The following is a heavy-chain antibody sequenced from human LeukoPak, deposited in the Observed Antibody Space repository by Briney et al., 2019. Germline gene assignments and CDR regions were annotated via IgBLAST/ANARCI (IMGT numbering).Heavy chain of an antibody. V-gene: IGHV3-33*01. CDR1: GITVNTNG. Sequence: PGGSLRLSCAASGITVNTNGMHWVRQAPGKGLEWVALIWSDGSHKYYADSVKGRFTISRDNSKNTLYLQMDSLSADDTAVYYCARDREYSSSSSLDYWGQGTLVTVSS. CDR3: ARDREYSSSSSLDY. D-gene: IGHD6-6*01. J-gene: IGHJ4*02. CDR2: IWSDGSHK.